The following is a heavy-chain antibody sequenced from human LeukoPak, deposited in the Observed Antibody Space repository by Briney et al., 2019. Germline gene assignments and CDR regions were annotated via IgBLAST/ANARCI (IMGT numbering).Heavy chain of an antibody. Sequence: PRGSLRLSCAASGFTFSSYGMSWVRQAPGKGLEWVSAISGSGGSTYYADSVKGRFTISRDNSKNTLYLQMNSLRAEDTAVYYCAKGMRMTSGSAVDRASRPYSYYYMDVWGKGTTVTVSS. V-gene: IGHV3-23*01. J-gene: IGHJ6*03. CDR3: AKGMRMTSGSAVDRASRPYSYYYMDV. D-gene: IGHD1-26*01. CDR2: ISGSGGST. CDR1: GFTFSSYG.